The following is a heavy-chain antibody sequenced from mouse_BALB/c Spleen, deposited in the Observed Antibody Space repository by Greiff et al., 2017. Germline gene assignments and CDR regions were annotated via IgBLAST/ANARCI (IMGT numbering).Heavy chain of an antibody. CDR2: INPSTGYT. J-gene: IGHJ3*01. D-gene: IGHD2-1*01. Sequence: VQLQQSGAELAKPGASVKMSCKASGYTFTSYWMHWVKQRPGQGLEWIGYINPSTGYTEYNQKFKDKATLTADKSSSTAYMELRSLASEDSAVYYCARPTTDYGNYGFAYWGQGTLVTVSA. CDR3: ARPTTDYGNYGFAY. CDR1: GYTFTSYW. V-gene: IGHV1-7*01.